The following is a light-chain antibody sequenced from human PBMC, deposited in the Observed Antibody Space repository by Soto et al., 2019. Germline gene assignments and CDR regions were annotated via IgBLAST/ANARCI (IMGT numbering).Light chain of an antibody. J-gene: IGLJ3*02. CDR3: CSYASSSTYWV. V-gene: IGLV2-23*01. CDR2: EDS. CDR1: SSDAGSYNF. Sequence: QSALTQPASVSGSPGQSITISCTGTSSDAGSYNFVSWYQQHPGKAPKVMIYEDSMRPSGVSNRFSGSKSGNTASLKISGLQAEDEDDYYCCSYASSSTYWVFGGGTKLTVL.